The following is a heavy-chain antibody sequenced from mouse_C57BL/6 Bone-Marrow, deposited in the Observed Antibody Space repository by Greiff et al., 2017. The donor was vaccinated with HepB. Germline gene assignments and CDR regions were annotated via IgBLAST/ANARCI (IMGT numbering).Heavy chain of an antibody. CDR1: GFSLTSYA. V-gene: IGHV2-9-1*01. CDR2: IWTGGGT. D-gene: IGHD2-12*01. J-gene: IGHJ4*01. CDR3: ARRAWCYCYAMDY. Sequence: VKLMESGPGLVAPSQSLSITCTVSGFSLTSYAISWVRQPPGKGLEWLGVIWTGGGTNYNSALKSRLSISKDNSKSQVFLKMNSLQTDDTARYYCARRAWCYCYAMDYWGQGTSVTVSS.